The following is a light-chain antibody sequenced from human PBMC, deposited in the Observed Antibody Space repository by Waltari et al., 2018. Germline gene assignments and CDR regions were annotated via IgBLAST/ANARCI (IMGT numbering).Light chain of an antibody. CDR3: QQSSQRPLT. V-gene: IGKV3-11*01. CDR1: QRSWNY. Sequence: EIVLTQYPATLSLSPGDRATLSCRARQRSWNYLGWYQQKLGQAPRLLIYDASNRATGVPARFSGSGSGTDFTLTISSLEPEDFAVYYCQQSSQRPLTFGGGTKVEIK. CDR2: DAS. J-gene: IGKJ4*01.